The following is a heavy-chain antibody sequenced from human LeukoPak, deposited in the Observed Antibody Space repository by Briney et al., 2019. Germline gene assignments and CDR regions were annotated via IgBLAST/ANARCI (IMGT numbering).Heavy chain of an antibody. V-gene: IGHV3-53*01. J-gene: IGHJ4*02. CDR3: VRGAAGDC. Sequence: SGGSLRLSCAASGFTVSTNYMSWVRQAPGKGLEWVSVIYSGGTTYYADSVKGRFTISRDNSKNTVYLQMNSLIGEDTAVYYCVRGAAGDCWGQGTLVTVSS. CDR2: IYSGGTT. D-gene: IGHD6-25*01. CDR1: GFTVSTNY.